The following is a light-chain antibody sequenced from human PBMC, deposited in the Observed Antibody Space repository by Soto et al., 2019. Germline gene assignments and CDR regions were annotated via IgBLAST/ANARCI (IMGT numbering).Light chain of an antibody. V-gene: IGLV3-21*02. CDR1: DIGSKS. Sequence: SYELTQPPSVSVAPGQTSMITCAGNDIGSKSVHWYQQRPGQAPVLVVYEDRDRPSGIPERCSGPTSWSTATLTISRVQAGEEADYYCRVSDRNNNHVVFGGGTKVTVL. CDR2: EDR. J-gene: IGLJ3*02. CDR3: RVSDRNNNHVV.